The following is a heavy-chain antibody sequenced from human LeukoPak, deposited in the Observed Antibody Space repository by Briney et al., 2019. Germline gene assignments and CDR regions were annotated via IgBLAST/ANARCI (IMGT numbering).Heavy chain of an antibody. CDR2: MNPNSGNT. D-gene: IGHD5-18*01. Sequence: GASVKVSCKASGYTFTSYDINWVRQATGQGLEWMGWMNPNSGNTGYAQKFQGRVTITRNTSISTAYMEPSSLRSEDTAVYYCARAGQYSYGQIDYWGQGTLVTVSS. V-gene: IGHV1-8*03. CDR3: ARAGQYSYGQIDY. CDR1: GYTFTSYD. J-gene: IGHJ4*02.